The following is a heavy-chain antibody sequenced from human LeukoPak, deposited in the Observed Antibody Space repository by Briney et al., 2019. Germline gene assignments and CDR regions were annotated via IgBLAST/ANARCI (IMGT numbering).Heavy chain of an antibody. V-gene: IGHV4-59*01. CDR2: IYYSGST. CDR1: GGSISSYY. CDR3: ARDIGMGEGYCLIDI. D-gene: IGHD3-16*01. Sequence: PSETLSLTCTVSGGSISSYYWSWIRQPPGKGLEWIGYIYYSGSTNYNPSLKSRVTISVDTSKNQFSLKLSSVTAADTAVYYCARDIGMGEGYCLIDIWGQGTMVTVSS. J-gene: IGHJ3*02.